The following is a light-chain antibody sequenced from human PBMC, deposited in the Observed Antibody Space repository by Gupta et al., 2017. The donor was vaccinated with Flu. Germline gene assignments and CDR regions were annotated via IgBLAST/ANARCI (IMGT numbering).Light chain of an antibody. V-gene: IGLV3-10*01. CDR1: ALPKKY. J-gene: IGLJ1*01. CDR3: YSTDSSGNHRV. CDR2: EDS. Sequence: SYELTQPPSVSVSPGQTARITCSGDALPKKYAYWYQQKSGQAPVLVIYEDSKRPSGIPERFSGSSSGTMATLTISGAQVEDEADYYCYSTDSSGNHRVFGTGTKVTGL.